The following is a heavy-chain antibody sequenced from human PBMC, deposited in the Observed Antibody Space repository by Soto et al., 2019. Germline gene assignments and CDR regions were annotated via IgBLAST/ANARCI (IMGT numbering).Heavy chain of an antibody. CDR1: GYTFTSYD. CDR3: ARGGQDGHRGVFYYGMDV. Sequence: QVQLVQSGAEVKKPGASVKVSCKASGYTFTSYDINWVRQATGQGLEWMGWMNPNSGNTGYAQKFQGRVTMTRNTSISTAYMELGRRGSEYTDGYYCARGGQDGHRGVFYYGMDVWGQGTTVTVSS. D-gene: IGHD3-10*01. J-gene: IGHJ6*02. CDR2: MNPNSGNT. V-gene: IGHV1-8*01.